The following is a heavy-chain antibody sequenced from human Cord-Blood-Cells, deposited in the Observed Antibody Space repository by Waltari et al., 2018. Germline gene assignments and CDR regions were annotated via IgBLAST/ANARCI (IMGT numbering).Heavy chain of an antibody. V-gene: IGHV4-39*01. CDR1: GGSISSSSYY. CDR2: IYYSGIT. D-gene: IGHD6-6*01. Sequence: QLQLLESGPGLVKPSETLSLTCTVSGGSISSSSYYWGWIRQPPGKGLEWIGSIYYSGITYYNPSLKSRVTISVDTSKNQFSLKLSSVTAADTAVYYCARPPYSSSPDPDAFDIWGQGTMVTVSS. J-gene: IGHJ3*02. CDR3: ARPPYSSSPDPDAFDI.